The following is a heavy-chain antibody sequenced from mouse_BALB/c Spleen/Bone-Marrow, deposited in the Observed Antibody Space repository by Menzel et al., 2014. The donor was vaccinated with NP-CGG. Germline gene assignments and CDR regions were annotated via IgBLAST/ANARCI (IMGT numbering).Heavy chain of an antibody. CDR1: GYTFXSYW. CDR3: ARGGNYAGYYFDY. J-gene: IGHJ2*01. Sequence: VQLQQSGAELARPGASVKLSCKASGYTFXSYWMQWVKQRPGQGLEWIGAIYPGDGDTRYTQKFKGKATLTADKSSSTAYMQLSSLASEDSAVYYCARGGNYAGYYFDYWGQGTTLTVSS. CDR2: IYPGDGDT. V-gene: IGHV1-87*01. D-gene: IGHD2-1*01.